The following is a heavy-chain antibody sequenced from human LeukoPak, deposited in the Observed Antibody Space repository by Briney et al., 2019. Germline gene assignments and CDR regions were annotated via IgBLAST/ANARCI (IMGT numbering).Heavy chain of an antibody. CDR1: GGSISSLY. D-gene: IGHD3-22*01. V-gene: IGHV4-59*11. Sequence: SETLSLTCTVSGGSISSLYWSWIRQPPGKGLEWIGYIYYSGSTNYNPSLKSRATISVDTSKNQFSLKLSSVTAADTAVYYCARVYYDSSGPHWYFDLWGRGTLVTVSS. CDR3: ARVYYDSSGPHWYFDL. J-gene: IGHJ2*01. CDR2: IYYSGST.